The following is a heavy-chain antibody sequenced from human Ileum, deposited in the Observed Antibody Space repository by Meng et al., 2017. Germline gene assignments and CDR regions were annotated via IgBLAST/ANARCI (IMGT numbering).Heavy chain of an antibody. CDR3: ARTRRGSSGWYMGY. Sequence: QVHLQQWGEGLLKPSETLSLTCAVYGGSFSGYYWSWIRQPPGKGLEWIGEINHSGSTNYNPSLKSRVTISVDTSKNQFSLKLSSVTAADTAVYYCARTRRGSSGWYMGYWGQGILVVASS. D-gene: IGHD6-19*01. CDR2: INHSGST. J-gene: IGHJ4*02. CDR1: GGSFSGYY. V-gene: IGHV4-34*01.